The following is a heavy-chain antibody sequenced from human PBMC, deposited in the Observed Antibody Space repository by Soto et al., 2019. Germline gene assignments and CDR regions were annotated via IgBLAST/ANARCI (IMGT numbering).Heavy chain of an antibody. CDR2: ISPMFGAA. Sequence: QVQLVQSGAEMKKPGSSVKVSCQSSGGTFNTYAMKWLRQAPGQGPEWMGDISPMFGAANYAPKFQGRVTITWEESTGTAYMQLCSLKSENTALYFCAGAVQDHTPAFIYWGQGTLFTVSS. D-gene: IGHD2-15*01. V-gene: IGHV1-69*01. CDR1: GGTFNTYA. CDR3: AGAVQDHTPAFIY. J-gene: IGHJ4*02.